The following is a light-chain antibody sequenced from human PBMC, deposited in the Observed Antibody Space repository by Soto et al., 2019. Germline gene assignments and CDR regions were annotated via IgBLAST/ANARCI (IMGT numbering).Light chain of an antibody. CDR3: QQRSNWPQWT. J-gene: IGKJ1*01. CDR1: QSVSSY. V-gene: IGKV3-11*01. Sequence: IVLTQSPSTLSLSPCERATLSCRTSQSVSSYLAWYQQKPGQAPRLLIYDASNRATGIPARFSGSGSGTDFTLTISSLEPEDFAVYYCQQRSNWPQWTFGQGTKVDIK. CDR2: DAS.